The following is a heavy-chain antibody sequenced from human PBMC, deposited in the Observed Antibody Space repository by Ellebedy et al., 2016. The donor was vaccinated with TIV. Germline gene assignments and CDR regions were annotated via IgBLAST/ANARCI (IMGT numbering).Heavy chain of an antibody. V-gene: IGHV1-69*13. Sequence: AASVKVSCKASGGTFSSYAISWVRQAPGQGLEWMGGIIPIFGTANYAQKFQGRVTITADESTSTAYMELSSLRSEDTAVYYCARPQYSSMVRGRAGYGMDVWGQGTTVTVSS. CDR3: ARPQYSSMVRGRAGYGMDV. CDR2: IIPIFGTA. D-gene: IGHD3-10*01. J-gene: IGHJ6*02. CDR1: GGTFSSYA.